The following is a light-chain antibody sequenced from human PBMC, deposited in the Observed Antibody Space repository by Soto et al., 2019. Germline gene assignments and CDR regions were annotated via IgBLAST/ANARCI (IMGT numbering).Light chain of an antibody. Sequence: QSALTQPASVSGSPGQSITISCTGTSSDVGSYNYVSWYQQHPGKAPKLMIYDVSHRPSGVSNRFSGSKSANTASLTISGLQAEDEADYYCSSYTSSSTLVFGGGTKLTVL. CDR3: SSYTSSSTLV. V-gene: IGLV2-14*01. CDR2: DVS. J-gene: IGLJ2*01. CDR1: SSDVGSYNY.